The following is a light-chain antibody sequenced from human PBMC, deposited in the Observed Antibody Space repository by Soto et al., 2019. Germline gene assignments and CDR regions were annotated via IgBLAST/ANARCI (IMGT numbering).Light chain of an antibody. CDR2: KAS. Sequence: GDRVTITCRASKSISSWLAWDQKKPGKAPKLPTDKASTLQSVVPSRFSGSGAGTECTLTVSGLQPDDFATYYCQQYVTAFRTFGQGTKVDIK. CDR1: KSISSW. V-gene: IGKV1-5*03. CDR3: QQYVTAFRT. J-gene: IGKJ1*01.